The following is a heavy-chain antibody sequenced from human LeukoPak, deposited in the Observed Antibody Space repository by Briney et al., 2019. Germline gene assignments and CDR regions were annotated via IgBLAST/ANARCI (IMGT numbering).Heavy chain of an antibody. CDR2: IYYSGRT. J-gene: IGHJ5*02. CDR1: GGSISSYY. Sequence: SETLSLTCTVSGGSISSYYWSWIRQPPGKGLERIGYIYYSGRTNYNSSLKSRVTISVDTSKNQFSLKLSSVTAADTAVYYCARELVGATGWFDPWAREPWSPSPQ. CDR3: ARELVGATGWFDP. D-gene: IGHD1-26*01. V-gene: IGHV4-59*12.